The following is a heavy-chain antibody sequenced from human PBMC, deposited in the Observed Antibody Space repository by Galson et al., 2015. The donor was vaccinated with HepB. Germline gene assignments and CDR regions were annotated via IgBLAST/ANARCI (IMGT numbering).Heavy chain of an antibody. CDR2: ISYDGSNK. V-gene: IGHV3-30*18. CDR3: AKGALYLFSFHYFDS. Sequence: SLRLSCAASGFTFSSYGMHWVRQAPGKGLEWVAVISYDGSNKDYADSMKGRFTISRDNSKNTLYVQMSSLRAEDAAVYYCAKGALYLFSFHYFDSWGQGTLVTVSS. CDR1: GFTFSSYG. D-gene: IGHD2-21*01. J-gene: IGHJ4*02.